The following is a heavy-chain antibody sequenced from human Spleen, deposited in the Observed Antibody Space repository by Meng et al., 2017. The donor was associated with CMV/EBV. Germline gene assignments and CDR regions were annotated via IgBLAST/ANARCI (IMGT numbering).Heavy chain of an antibody. CDR3: ARGTTLRGVISYLDY. J-gene: IGHJ4*02. CDR2: LIPMFATP. V-gene: IGHV1-69*05. Sequence: SGGTFSSYGLTWVRQAPGQGLEWVGGLIPMFATPNSAQKFQGRVTITTDESTTTAYMELTGLGSDDTAVYYCARGTTLRGVISYLDYWGQGTLVTVSS. D-gene: IGHD3-10*01. CDR1: GGTFSSYG.